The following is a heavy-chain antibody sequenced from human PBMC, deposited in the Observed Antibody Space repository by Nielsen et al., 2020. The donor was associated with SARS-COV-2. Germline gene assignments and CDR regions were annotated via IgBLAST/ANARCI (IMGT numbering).Heavy chain of an antibody. V-gene: IGHV3-30*03. J-gene: IGHJ5*02. Sequence: GESLKISCAASGFTFSSYGMHWVRQAPGKGLAWVAVISYDGSNKYYADSVKGRFTISRDNSKNTLYLQMNSLRAEDTAVYYCARLLTDSGSYFRFDPWGQGTLVTVSS. CDR1: GFTFSSYG. CDR2: ISYDGSNK. D-gene: IGHD1-26*01. CDR3: ARLLTDSGSYFRFDP.